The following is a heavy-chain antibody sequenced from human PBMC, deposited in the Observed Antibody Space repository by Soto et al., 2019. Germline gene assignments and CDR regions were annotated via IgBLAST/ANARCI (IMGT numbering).Heavy chain of an antibody. CDR1: GFTFDDYA. Sequence: SLRLSCAASGFTFDDYAMHWVRQAPGKGLEWVSGISWNSGSIGYADSVKGRFTISRDNAKNSLYLQMNSLRAEDTALYYCAKVHRGYSGYDLFDYWGQGTLVTVS. V-gene: IGHV3-9*01. D-gene: IGHD5-12*01. J-gene: IGHJ4*02. CDR2: ISWNSGSI. CDR3: AKVHRGYSGYDLFDY.